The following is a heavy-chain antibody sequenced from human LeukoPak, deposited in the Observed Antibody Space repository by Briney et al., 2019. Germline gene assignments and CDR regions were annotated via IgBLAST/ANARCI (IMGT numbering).Heavy chain of an antibody. D-gene: IGHD1-26*01. Sequence: PGRSLRLSCAASGFTFSNFWMHWVRQAPGKGLVWVSRINSDGSRTSYADSVKGRFTISRDNAKNTLYLQMYSLRVEDTAVYYCARDRRLGSFPGDYFDYWGQGTLVTVSS. J-gene: IGHJ4*02. V-gene: IGHV3-74*01. CDR2: INSDGSRT. CDR1: GFTFSNFW. CDR3: ARDRRLGSFPGDYFDY.